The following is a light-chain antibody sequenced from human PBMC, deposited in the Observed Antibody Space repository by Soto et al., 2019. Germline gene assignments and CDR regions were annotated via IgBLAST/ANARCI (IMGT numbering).Light chain of an antibody. V-gene: IGKV3-15*01. Sequence: EVVMTQSPATLSVSPGERATLSCRASESVSRNLAWYQQKPGQAPRLLIYDASTRATGIPDRFSGGGSGTEFTLTISSLQSEDSAVFYCQQYGTSQWTFGQGTKVDIK. J-gene: IGKJ1*01. CDR1: ESVSRN. CDR3: QQYGTSQWT. CDR2: DAS.